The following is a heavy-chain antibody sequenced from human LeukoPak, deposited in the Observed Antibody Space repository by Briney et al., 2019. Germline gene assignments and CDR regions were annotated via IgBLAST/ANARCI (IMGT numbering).Heavy chain of an antibody. Sequence: GGSLRLSCAASGFTFSSYGMHWVRQAPGKGLEGVAFIRYDGSNKYYADSVKGRFTISRDNSKNTLYLQMNSLRAEDTAVYYCAKDGGVVGATRWFDPWGQGTLVTVSP. CDR3: AKDGGVVGATRWFDP. CDR1: GFTFSSYG. V-gene: IGHV3-30*02. J-gene: IGHJ5*02. CDR2: IRYDGSNK. D-gene: IGHD1-26*01.